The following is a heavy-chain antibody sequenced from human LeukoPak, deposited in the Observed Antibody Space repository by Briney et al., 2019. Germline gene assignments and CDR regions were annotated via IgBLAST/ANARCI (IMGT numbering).Heavy chain of an antibody. V-gene: IGHV5-51*01. CDR1: GFGLSGYW. J-gene: IGHJ4*02. CDR2: IYPGDSDT. Sequence: GESLKISCKGSGFGLSGYWFGWVRQMPGKGLEFMGIIYPGDSDTRYSPSFQGHVTISADQSINTAYLQWSSLKPSDTAIYYCARLFRYCSGGSCFPRNFDYWGQGTLVTVSS. CDR3: ARLFRYCSGGSCFPRNFDY. D-gene: IGHD2-15*01.